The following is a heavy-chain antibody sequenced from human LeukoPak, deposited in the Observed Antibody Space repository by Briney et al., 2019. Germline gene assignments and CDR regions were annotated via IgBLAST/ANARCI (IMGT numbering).Heavy chain of an antibody. CDR3: ARSRIVGATTPFDY. CDR1: GXTFSSYW. CDR2: INQDGSEK. Sequence: GGSLRLSCAASGXTFSSYWMNWVRQAPGKGLEWVANINQDGSEKYFVDSVKGRFTISRDNAQNSLYLQMNSLRAEDTAVYYCARSRIVGATTPFDYWGQGTLVTVSS. D-gene: IGHD1-26*01. J-gene: IGHJ4*02. V-gene: IGHV3-7*05.